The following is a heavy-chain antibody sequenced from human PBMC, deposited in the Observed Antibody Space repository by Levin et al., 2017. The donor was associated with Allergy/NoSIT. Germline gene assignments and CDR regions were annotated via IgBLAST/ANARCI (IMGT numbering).Heavy chain of an antibody. CDR1: GFTFSSYS. V-gene: IGHV3-21*01. CDR3: ARDSAAAPDY. Sequence: GGSLRLSCAASGFTFSSYSMNWVRQAPGKGLEWVSSISSSSSYIFYADSMKGRFTISRDNAKYSLYLQMNSLRAEDTAVYYCARDSAAAPDYWGQGTLVTVSS. D-gene: IGHD6-13*01. J-gene: IGHJ4*02. CDR2: ISSSSSYI.